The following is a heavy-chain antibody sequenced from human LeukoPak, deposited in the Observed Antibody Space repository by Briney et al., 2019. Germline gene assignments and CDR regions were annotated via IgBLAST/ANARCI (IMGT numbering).Heavy chain of an antibody. CDR1: GGSISSYY. CDR3: ARGEVVTPNWFDP. CDR2: IYYSATT. V-gene: IGHV4-59*01. D-gene: IGHD2-2*01. J-gene: IGHJ5*02. Sequence: SETLSLTCTVAGGSISSYYWRWVRQHPGKGMELIGYIYYSATTNYNPSLQSRVTISVDTSKNQFSLKLSSVTAADTAVYYCARGEVVTPNWFDPWGQGTLVTVSS.